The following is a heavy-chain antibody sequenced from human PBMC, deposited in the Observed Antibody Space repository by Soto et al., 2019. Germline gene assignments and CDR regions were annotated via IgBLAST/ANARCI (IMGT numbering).Heavy chain of an antibody. D-gene: IGHD3-3*01. CDR1: GYTFTSYD. J-gene: IGHJ6*04. CDR2: MNPNSGNT. CDR3: AAAPYYDFWSGSPPMDV. V-gene: IGHV1-8*01. Sequence: ASVKVSCKASGYTFTSYDINWVRQATGQGLEWMGWMNPNSGNTGYAQKFQGRVTMTRNTSISTAYMELSSLRSEDTAVYYCAAAPYYDFWSGSPPMDVWGKGTTVTVSS.